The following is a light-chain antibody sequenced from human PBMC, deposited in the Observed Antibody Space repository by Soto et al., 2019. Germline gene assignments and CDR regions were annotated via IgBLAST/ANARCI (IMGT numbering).Light chain of an antibody. CDR1: QSIGSD. V-gene: IGKV3-15*01. CDR3: QQYNDWPRT. J-gene: IGKJ1*01. CDR2: YAS. Sequence: EIVLTQSPGTLSLSPGERATLSCRASQSIGSDLAWYQQKPGQGPRLLIYYASTRATGIPAKFSGSGSGTDFSLSISSLQSVDSAVYYCQQYNDWPRTFGQGTKVDIK.